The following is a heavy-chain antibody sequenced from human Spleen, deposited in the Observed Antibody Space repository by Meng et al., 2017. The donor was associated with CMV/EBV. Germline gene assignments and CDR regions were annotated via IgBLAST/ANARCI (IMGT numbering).Heavy chain of an antibody. CDR3: ARALIRATIDY. D-gene: IGHD1-26*01. Sequence: VPCQLWVAGLLKPSETMSLTCAVYGGSFSGYYWSWIRQPPGKGLEWIGEINHSGSTNYNPSLKSRVTISVDTSKNQFSLKLSSVTAADTAVYYCARALIRATIDYWGQGTLVTVSS. J-gene: IGHJ4*02. V-gene: IGHV4-34*01. CDR2: INHSGST. CDR1: GGSFSGYY.